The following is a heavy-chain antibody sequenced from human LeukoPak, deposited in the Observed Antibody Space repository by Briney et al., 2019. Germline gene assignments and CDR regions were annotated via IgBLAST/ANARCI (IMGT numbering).Heavy chain of an antibody. CDR3: VRGHRDNWHLDFAH. Sequence: SETLSLTCSVSGDSLTSGFYWGWIRKPPGRGLEWIGSVYHAGSTYYNPSLKTRITLFVYTLTNQFSLMLRSVTAADTAMYYCVRGHRDNWHLDFAHWGQGTLVTVSS. V-gene: IGHV4-38-2*02. CDR2: VYHAGST. CDR1: GDSLTSGFY. J-gene: IGHJ4*02. D-gene: IGHD1-20*01.